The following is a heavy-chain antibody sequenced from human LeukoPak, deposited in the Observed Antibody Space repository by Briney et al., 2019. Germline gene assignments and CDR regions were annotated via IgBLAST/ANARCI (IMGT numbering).Heavy chain of an antibody. CDR2: MNPNSGNT. CDR3: ARAVRERAPTPLDPVNCSGGSCYSYYFGY. D-gene: IGHD2-15*01. J-gene: IGHJ4*02. V-gene: IGHV1-8*01. CDR1: GYTFTSYD. Sequence: ASVKVSCKASGYTFTSYDINWVRQATGQGLEWMGWMNPNSGNTGYAQKFQGRVTMTRNTSISTAYMELSSLRSEDTAVYYCARAVRERAPTPLDPVNCSGGSCYSYYFGYWGQGTLVTVSS.